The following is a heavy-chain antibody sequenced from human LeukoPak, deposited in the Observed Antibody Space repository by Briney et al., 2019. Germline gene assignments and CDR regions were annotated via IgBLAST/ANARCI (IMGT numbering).Heavy chain of an antibody. V-gene: IGHV1-2*02. CDR1: GYTFTGYY. J-gene: IGHJ3*02. CDR3: ASGRTYCGGDCLPSDAFDI. CDR2: INPNSGGT. Sequence: ASVKVSCKASGYTFTGYYMHWVRQAPGQGLEWMGWINPNSGGTNYAQKFQGRVTMTRDTSISTAYMELSRLRSDDTAVYYCASGRTYCGGDCLPSDAFDIWGQGTMATVSS. D-gene: IGHD2-21*01.